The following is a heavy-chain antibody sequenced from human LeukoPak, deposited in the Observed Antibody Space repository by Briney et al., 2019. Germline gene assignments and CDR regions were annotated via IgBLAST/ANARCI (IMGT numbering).Heavy chain of an antibody. V-gene: IGHV3-30-3*01. Sequence: GGSLRLSCAGSGFTFSSYSVNWVRQAPGKGLEWVAVISYDGSNKYYADSVKGRFTISRDNSKNTLYLQMNSLRAEDTAVYYCARDYGSGSSPDYWGQGTLVTVSS. J-gene: IGHJ4*02. D-gene: IGHD3-10*01. CDR1: GFTFSSYS. CDR3: ARDYGSGSSPDY. CDR2: ISYDGSNK.